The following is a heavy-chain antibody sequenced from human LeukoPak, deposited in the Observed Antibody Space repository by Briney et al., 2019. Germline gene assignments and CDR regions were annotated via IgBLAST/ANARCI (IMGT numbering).Heavy chain of an antibody. D-gene: IGHD3-22*01. J-gene: IGHJ4*02. CDR3: ARAVTYYYDSSGYTFDY. V-gene: IGHV4-61*02. Sequence: PSQTLSLTXTVSGGSISSGSYYWSRIRQPAGKGLEWIGRIYTSDSTYYNPSLKSRVTISIDTSKNQFSLKLSSVTAADTAVYYCARAVTYYYDSSGYTFDYWGQGTLVTVSS. CDR2: IYTSDST. CDR1: GGSISSGSYY.